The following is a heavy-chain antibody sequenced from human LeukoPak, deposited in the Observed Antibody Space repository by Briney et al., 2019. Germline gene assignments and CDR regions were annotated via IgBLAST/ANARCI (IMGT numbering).Heavy chain of an antibody. V-gene: IGHV3-23*01. J-gene: IGHJ4*02. D-gene: IGHD3-3*01. CDR3: AKSRFLEWLFDY. CDR2: ISGSGGST. CDR1: GFTFSSYA. Sequence: PGGSLRLSCAASGFTFSSYAMSWVRQAPGKGLDWVSAISGSGGSTYYADSVKGRFTISRDNSKNTLYLQMNSLRAEDTAVYYCAKSRFLEWLFDYWGQGTLVTVSS.